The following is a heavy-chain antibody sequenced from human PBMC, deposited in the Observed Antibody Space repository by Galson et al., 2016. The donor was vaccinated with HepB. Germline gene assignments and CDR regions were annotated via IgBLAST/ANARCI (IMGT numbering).Heavy chain of an antibody. CDR1: GSIVSKNS. J-gene: IGHJ5*01. CDR2: ICSDNIT. CDR3: ATEEAGEWSELLCVGFDP. Sequence: SLRLSCATSGSIVSKNSITWVRQAPGKGLEWVSLICSDNITSCAEFVKGRFTVFRDSSRITLRLHTNSLRVDDAAMFYCATEEAGEWSELLCVGFDPWGQGTLVTVSS. D-gene: IGHD4/OR15-4a*01. V-gene: IGHV3-53*01.